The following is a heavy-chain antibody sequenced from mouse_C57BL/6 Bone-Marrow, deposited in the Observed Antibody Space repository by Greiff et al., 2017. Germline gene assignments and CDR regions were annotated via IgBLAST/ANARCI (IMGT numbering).Heavy chain of an antibody. CDR1: GFTFSSYT. Sequence: EVKVVASGGGLVKPGGSLKLSCAASGFTFSSYTMSWVRQTPDKRLEWVATISSGGSYTYSPDSVKGRFTISRDNAKNTLYLQMSSLKSEDTAMYYCARHRLRSPVDYWGQGTTLTVSS. D-gene: IGHD1-1*01. V-gene: IGHV5-6*03. J-gene: IGHJ2*01. CDR3: ARHRLRSPVDY. CDR2: ISSGGSYT.